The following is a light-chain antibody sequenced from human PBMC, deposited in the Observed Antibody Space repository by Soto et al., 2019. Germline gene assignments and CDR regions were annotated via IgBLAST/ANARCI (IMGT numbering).Light chain of an antibody. Sequence: DIQMTQSPSTLSASVGDRVTITCRASQSISSWLAWYQQKPGKAPKLLIYKASSLESGVPSRFSGSGSGTEFTLTISSLQPDDVATYYCQQYDNRSFTFGPGTKVDIK. V-gene: IGKV1-5*03. CDR2: KAS. J-gene: IGKJ3*01. CDR1: QSISSW. CDR3: QQYDNRSFT.